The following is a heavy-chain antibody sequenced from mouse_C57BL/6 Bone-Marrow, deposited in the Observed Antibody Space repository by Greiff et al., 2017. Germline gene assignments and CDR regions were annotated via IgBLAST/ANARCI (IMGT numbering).Heavy chain of an antibody. J-gene: IGHJ3*01. Sequence: VKLQQPGTELVKPGASVKLSCKASGYTFTSYWMHWVKQRPGQGLEWIGNINPSNGGTNYNEKFKSKATLTVDKSSSTAYMQLSSLTSEDSAVYYCAREGYDGYLAWFAYWGQGTLVTVSA. CDR2: INPSNGGT. CDR3: AREGYDGYLAWFAY. CDR1: GYTFTSYW. V-gene: IGHV1-53*01. D-gene: IGHD2-3*01.